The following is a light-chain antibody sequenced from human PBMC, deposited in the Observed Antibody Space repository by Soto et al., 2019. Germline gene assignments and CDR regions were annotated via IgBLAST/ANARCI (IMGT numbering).Light chain of an antibody. J-gene: IGLJ3*02. CDR2: EVI. Sequence: QSVLTQPASVSGSPGQSITISCTGTSSDVGRYNYVYWYQQHPGKAPRLMIYEVINRPSGISNRFSGSKSGNTASLTISGLQTEDEADYYCSSYTSSGTWVFGGGTKVTVL. CDR1: SSDVGRYNY. CDR3: SSYTSSGTWV. V-gene: IGLV2-14*01.